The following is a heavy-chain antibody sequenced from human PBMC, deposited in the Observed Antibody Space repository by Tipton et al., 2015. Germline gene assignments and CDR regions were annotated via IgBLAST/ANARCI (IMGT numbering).Heavy chain of an antibody. CDR1: GGSIRSYY. V-gene: IGHV4-59*01. J-gene: IGHJ4*02. D-gene: IGHD3/OR15-3a*01. CDR3: ARAIPHYYGLENVGYYFAD. Sequence: TLSLTCTVSGGSIRSYYWSWIRQPPGRGLEWIGHLVYNGNTNYNPSLKSRLTISVDSSMNNLSLKLNSMTAADTAVYYCARAIPHYYGLENVGYYFADWGQGTLVTVSS. CDR2: LVYNGNT.